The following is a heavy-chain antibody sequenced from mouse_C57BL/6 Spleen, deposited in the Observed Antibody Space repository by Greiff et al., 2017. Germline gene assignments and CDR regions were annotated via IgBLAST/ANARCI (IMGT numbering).Heavy chain of an antibody. V-gene: IGHV5-4*03. CDR2: ISDGGSYT. CDR1: GFTFSSYA. CDR3: ARASNSEGVYFDY. J-gene: IGHJ2*01. D-gene: IGHD4-1*01. Sequence: DVMLVESGGGLVKPGGSLKLSCAASGFTFSSYAMSWVRQTPEKRLEWVATISDGGSYTYYPDNVKGRFTISRDNAKNNPYLQMSHLKSEDTAMYYCARASNSEGVYFDYWAQGTTLTVSS.